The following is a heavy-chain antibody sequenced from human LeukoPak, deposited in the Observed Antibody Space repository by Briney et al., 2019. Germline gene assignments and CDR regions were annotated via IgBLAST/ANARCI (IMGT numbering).Heavy chain of an antibody. V-gene: IGHV1-18*01. CDR1: GYTFTNYG. CDR3: ARELHYGYGDFVPDAFDI. CDR2: ISGYNDNT. D-gene: IGHD4-17*01. J-gene: IGHJ3*02. Sequence: ASVKVSCRASGYTFTNYGISWVRQAPGQGLEWMGWISGYNDNTNYAQKLQGRVILTTDTSTSIAYTELRSLTSDDTAVYYCARELHYGYGDFVPDAFDIWGQGTMVTISS.